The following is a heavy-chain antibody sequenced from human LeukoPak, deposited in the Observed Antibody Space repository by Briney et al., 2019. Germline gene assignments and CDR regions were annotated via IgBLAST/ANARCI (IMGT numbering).Heavy chain of an antibody. V-gene: IGHV3-23*01. CDR2: ISGSGGST. CDR3: ATYYDILTGYYFY. Sequence: GGSLTLSCAASGFTFSSYAMSWVRQAPGKGLEWVSAISGSGGSTYYADSVKGRFTISRDNSKNTLYLQMNSLRAEDTAVYYCATYYDILTGYYFYWGQGTLVTVSS. J-gene: IGHJ4*02. CDR1: GFTFSSYA. D-gene: IGHD3-9*01.